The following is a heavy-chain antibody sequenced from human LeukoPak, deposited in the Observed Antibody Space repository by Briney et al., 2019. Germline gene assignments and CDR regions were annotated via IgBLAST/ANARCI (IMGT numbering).Heavy chain of an antibody. CDR1: GFTFSTYS. CDR2: ISSSIIYI. D-gene: IGHD1-1*01. CDR3: ARGGQGNWPTPFEY. Sequence: GGSLRLSCAASGFTFSTYSFNWVRQAPGKGLEWVSSISSSIIYIYYADSVKGRFTISRDNAKNSLYLQMNSLRAEDTAVYYCARGGQGNWPTPFEYWGQGTLVTVS. V-gene: IGHV3-21*01. J-gene: IGHJ4*02.